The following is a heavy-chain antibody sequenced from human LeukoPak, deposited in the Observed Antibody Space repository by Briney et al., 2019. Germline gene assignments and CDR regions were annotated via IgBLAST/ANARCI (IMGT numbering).Heavy chain of an antibody. Sequence: GGSLRLSCAASGFTFSSYSMNWVRQAPGKGLEWVSYISSSSSTIYYADSVKGGFTISRDNAKNYLYMQMNSLRAEDTAVYYCARNATSLGYDFSWGQGTLVTVSS. V-gene: IGHV3-48*01. J-gene: IGHJ5*02. CDR1: GFTFSSYS. D-gene: IGHD3-3*01. CDR2: ISSSSSTI. CDR3: ARNATSLGYDFS.